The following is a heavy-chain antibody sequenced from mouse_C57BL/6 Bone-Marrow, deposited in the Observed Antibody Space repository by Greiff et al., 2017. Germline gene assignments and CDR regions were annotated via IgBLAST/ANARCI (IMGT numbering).Heavy chain of an antibody. J-gene: IGHJ2*01. CDR3: ARDGYYPYYFDY. D-gene: IGHD2-3*01. Sequence: VQLHQPGAELVMPGASVKLSCKASGYTFTSYWMHWVKQRPGQGLEWIGEIDPSDSYTNYNQKFKGKSTLTVDKSSSTAYMQLSSLTSEDSAVYYCARDGYYPYYFDYWGQGTTLTVSS. CDR1: GYTFTSYW. CDR2: IDPSDSYT. V-gene: IGHV1-69*01.